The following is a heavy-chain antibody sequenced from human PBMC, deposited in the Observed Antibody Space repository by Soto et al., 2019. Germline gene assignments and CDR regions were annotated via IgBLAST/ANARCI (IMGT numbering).Heavy chain of an antibody. J-gene: IGHJ4*02. V-gene: IGHV1-46*03. CDR3: ASGCSGGSCYSGLDY. D-gene: IGHD2-15*01. CDR2: INPSGGST. Sequence: ASVKVSCKASGYTFTSYYMHWVRQAPGQGLEWMGIINPSGGSTSYAQKFQGRVTMTRDTSTSTVYTELSSLRSEDTAVYYCASGCSGGSCYSGLDYWGQGTLVTVS. CDR1: GYTFTSYY.